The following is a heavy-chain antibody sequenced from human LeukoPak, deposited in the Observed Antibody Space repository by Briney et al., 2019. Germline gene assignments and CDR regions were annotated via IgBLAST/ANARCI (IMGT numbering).Heavy chain of an antibody. Sequence: SETLSLTCAVYGGSFSGYYWSWIRQPPGKGLEWIGEINHSGSTNYNPSLKSRVTISVDTSKNQFSLKLSSVTAADTAVYYCARIEWELPNNWFNPGGRGTLVTVSS. CDR3: ARIEWELPNNWFNP. D-gene: IGHD1-26*01. CDR2: INHSGST. CDR1: GGSFSGYY. V-gene: IGHV4-34*01. J-gene: IGHJ5*02.